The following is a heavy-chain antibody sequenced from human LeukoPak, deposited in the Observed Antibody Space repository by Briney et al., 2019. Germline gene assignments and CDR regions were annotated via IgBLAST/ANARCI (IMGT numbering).Heavy chain of an antibody. V-gene: IGHV4-30-4*01. D-gene: IGHD2-15*01. J-gene: IGHJ4*02. Sequence: SQTLSLTCTVSGGSISSGDCYWSWIRQPPGKGLEWIGYIYYSGSTYYNPSLKSRVTISVDTSKNQFSLKLSSVTAADTAVYYCARVRRYCSGGSCYDFDYWGQGTLVTVSS. CDR2: IYYSGST. CDR3: ARVRRYCSGGSCYDFDY. CDR1: GGSISSGDCY.